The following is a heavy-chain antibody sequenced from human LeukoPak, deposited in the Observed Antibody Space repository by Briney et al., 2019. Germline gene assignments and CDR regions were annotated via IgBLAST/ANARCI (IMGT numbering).Heavy chain of an antibody. CDR3: ARHWSSSSWYGNDWFDP. CDR2: IYHSGRT. Sequence: PSETLSLTCTVSGNSISSGYYWGWIRQPPGKGLEWIGSIYHSGRTYYNPSLKSRVTISVDTSKNQFSLKLSSVTAADTAVYYCARHWSSSSWYGNDWFDPWGQGTLVTVSS. V-gene: IGHV4-38-2*02. CDR1: GNSISSGYY. D-gene: IGHD6-13*01. J-gene: IGHJ5*02.